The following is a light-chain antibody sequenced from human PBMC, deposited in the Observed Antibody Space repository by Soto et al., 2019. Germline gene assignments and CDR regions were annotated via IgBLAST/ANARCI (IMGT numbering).Light chain of an antibody. Sequence: QSVLTQPASVSGSPGQSITISCTGTSSDVGGYNYVSWYQHHPGKAPKFMIYDVSNRPSGISNRFSGSKSGNTASLTISGLQAEDEADYYCSSYTSSNTLYVFGTGTKLTVL. CDR2: DVS. J-gene: IGLJ1*01. CDR1: SSDVGGYNY. CDR3: SSYTSSNTLYV. V-gene: IGLV2-14*03.